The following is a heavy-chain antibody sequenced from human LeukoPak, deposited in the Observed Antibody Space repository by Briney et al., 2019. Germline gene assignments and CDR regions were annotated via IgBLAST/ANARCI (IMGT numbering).Heavy chain of an antibody. CDR2: SSSSGRTT. CDR1: GFTFSDYY. Sequence: GGSLRLSCAASGFTFSDYYMSWIRQAPGKGLEWVSYSSSSGRTTYYADSVKGRFTISRDNAKNSLYLQMNSLRAEDTAVYYCAKDSIAAAGYYRGQGTLVTVSS. J-gene: IGHJ4*02. CDR3: AKDSIAAAGYY. D-gene: IGHD6-13*01. V-gene: IGHV3-11*01.